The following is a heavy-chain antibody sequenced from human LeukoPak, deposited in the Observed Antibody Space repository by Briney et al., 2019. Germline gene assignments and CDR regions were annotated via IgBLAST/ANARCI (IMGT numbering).Heavy chain of an antibody. CDR1: GFTFSSYA. J-gene: IGHJ4*02. Sequence: GGSLRLSCAASGFTFSSYAMHWVRQAPGKGLEWVAVISYDGSNKYYADSVKGRFTISRDNSKNTLYLQMNSLRAEDTAVYYCARDPFSHCSSTSCYSYYFDYWGQGTLVTVS. CDR2: ISYDGSNK. CDR3: ARDPFSHCSSTSCYSYYFDY. D-gene: IGHD2-2*01. V-gene: IGHV3-30-3*01.